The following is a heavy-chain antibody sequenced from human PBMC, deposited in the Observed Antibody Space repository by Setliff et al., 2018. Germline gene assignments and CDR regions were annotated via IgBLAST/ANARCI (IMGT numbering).Heavy chain of an antibody. V-gene: IGHV4-34*01. J-gene: IGHJ3*02. D-gene: IGHD1-1*01. CDR2: INHSGST. CDR1: GGSFSGYY. CDR3: ARGTTGAFDI. Sequence: SETLSLTCAVYGGSFSGYYWSWIRQPPGKGLEWIGEINHSGSTYYNPSLKSRVTISVDTSKNQFSLKLSSVTAADTAVYYCARGTTGAFDIWGQGTMVTVSS.